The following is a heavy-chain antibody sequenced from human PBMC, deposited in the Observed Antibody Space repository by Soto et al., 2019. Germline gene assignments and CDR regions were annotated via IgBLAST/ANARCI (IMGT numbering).Heavy chain of an antibody. CDR2: IIPIFGTA. D-gene: IGHD2-2*01. J-gene: IGHJ6*02. Sequence: QVQLVQSGAEVKKPGSSVKVSCKASGGTFSSYAISWVRQAPGQGLEWMGGIIPIFGTANYAQKFQGRVTITXXEXTIXAYMELSSLRSEDTAVYYCARNAVQGHYYYYGMDVWGQGTTVTVSS. V-gene: IGHV1-69*05. CDR3: ARNAVQGHYYYYGMDV. CDR1: GGTFSSYA.